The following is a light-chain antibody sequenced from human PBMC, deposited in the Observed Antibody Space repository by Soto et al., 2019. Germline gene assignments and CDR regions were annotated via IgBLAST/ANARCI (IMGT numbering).Light chain of an antibody. CDR3: QQANSFPFT. CDR1: QGISSW. CDR2: AAS. J-gene: IGKJ4*01. V-gene: IGKV1D-12*01. Sequence: DIPMTPSPSSVSASVGARVTITCRASQGISSWLGWYQQKPGKAPKLLIYAASSLQSGVPSRFSGSGSGTDFTLTISSLQPEDFATYYWQQANSFPFTFGGGTKVEIK.